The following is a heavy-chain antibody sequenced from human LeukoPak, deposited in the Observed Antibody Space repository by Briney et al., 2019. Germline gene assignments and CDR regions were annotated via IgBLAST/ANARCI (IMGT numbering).Heavy chain of an antibody. Sequence: PSETLSLTCAVYGGSFSGYYWSWIRQPPGKGLEWIGEINHSGSTNYNPSLKSRVTISVDTSNKQFSLNLHSVTAADTAVYYCARGLNRTYDYWGQGTLVTVSS. CDR3: ARGLNRTYDY. V-gene: IGHV4-34*01. CDR1: GGSFSGYY. J-gene: IGHJ4*02. D-gene: IGHD2/OR15-2a*01. CDR2: INHSGST.